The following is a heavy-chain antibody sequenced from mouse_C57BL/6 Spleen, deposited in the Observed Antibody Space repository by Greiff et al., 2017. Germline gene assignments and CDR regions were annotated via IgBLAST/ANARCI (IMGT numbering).Heavy chain of an antibody. Sequence: QVQLQQPGAELVRPGSSVKLSCKASGYTFTSYWMHWVKQRPIQGLEWIGNIDPSDSETHYNQKFKDKATLTVDKSSSTAYMQLSSLTSEDSAVYYCARYYYDAMDYWGQGTSVTVSS. CDR2: IDPSDSET. CDR3: ARYYYDAMDY. D-gene: IGHD1-1*01. CDR1: GYTFTSYW. J-gene: IGHJ4*01. V-gene: IGHV1-52*01.